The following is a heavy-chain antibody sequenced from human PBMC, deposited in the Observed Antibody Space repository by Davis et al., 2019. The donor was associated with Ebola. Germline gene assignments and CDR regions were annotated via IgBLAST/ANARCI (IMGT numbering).Heavy chain of an antibody. CDR1: GGSFSGYY. D-gene: IGHD3-3*01. J-gene: IGHJ6*02. Sequence: SETLSLTCAVYGGSFSGYYWSWIRQPPGKGLEWIGEINHSGSTNYNPSLKSRVTISVDTSKNQFSLKLSSVTAADTAVYYCARMRVFGVVIPYYYGMDVWGQGTTVTVSS. CDR3: ARMRVFGVVIPYYYGMDV. V-gene: IGHV4-34*01. CDR2: INHSGST.